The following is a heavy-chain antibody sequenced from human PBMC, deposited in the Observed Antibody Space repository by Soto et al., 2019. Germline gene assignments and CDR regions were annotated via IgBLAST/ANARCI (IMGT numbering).Heavy chain of an antibody. CDR1: GGTFNSYY. CDR2: IIPIVETP. J-gene: IGHJ5*02. V-gene: IGHV1-69*13. Sequence: SVNVSCKSSGGTFNSYYINWVRQAPGQGLEWMGGIIPIVETPKYAQKFQGRVTITADESTNTVYMELSSLRSEDTAMYYCARLSRPNYYDTSGFFKDNWFDPWGQGTLVTVSS. CDR3: ARLSRPNYYDTSGFFKDNWFDP. D-gene: IGHD3-22*01.